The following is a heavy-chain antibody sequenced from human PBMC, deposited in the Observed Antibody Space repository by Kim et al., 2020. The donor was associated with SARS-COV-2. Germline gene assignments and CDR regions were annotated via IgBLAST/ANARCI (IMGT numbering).Heavy chain of an antibody. CDR2: IIPIFGTA. CDR1: GGTFSSYA. J-gene: IGHJ5*02. Sequence: SVKVSCKASGGTFSSYAISWVRQAPGQGLEWMGGIIPIFGTANYAQKFQGRVTITADKSTSTAYMELSSLRSEDTAVYYCAREGNYYDSSGYFSGWFDPWGQGTLVTVSS. D-gene: IGHD3-22*01. V-gene: IGHV1-69*06. CDR3: AREGNYYDSSGYFSGWFDP.